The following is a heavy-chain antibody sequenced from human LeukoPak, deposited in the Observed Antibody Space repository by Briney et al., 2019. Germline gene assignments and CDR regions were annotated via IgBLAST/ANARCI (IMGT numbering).Heavy chain of an antibody. CDR1: GGTFSSYA. D-gene: IGHD3-16*02. CDR2: IIPIFGTA. J-gene: IGHJ4*02. V-gene: IGHV1-69*01. CDR3: ARDQYDYVWGSYRYLRYDY. Sequence: SAKVSCKASGGTFSSYAISWVRQAPGQGLEWMGGIIPIFGTANYAPKFQGRVTITADESTSTAYMELSSLRSEDTAVYYCARDQYDYVWGSYRYLRYDYWGQGTLVTVSS.